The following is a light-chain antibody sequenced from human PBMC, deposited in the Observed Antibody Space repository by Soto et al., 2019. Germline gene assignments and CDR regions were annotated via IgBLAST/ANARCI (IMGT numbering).Light chain of an antibody. CDR2: GAS. Sequence: EIVLTQSPGTLSLSPGERATLSCRASQSVGSTYLAWYQHKLGQAPRLLIYGASSKASGIRDRFSGSGSGTDFSLTITKLEPEDVAVYYCQQYGSSPRSFGQGNKVEVK. V-gene: IGKV3-20*01. CDR3: QQYGSSPRS. CDR1: QSVGSTY. J-gene: IGKJ1*01.